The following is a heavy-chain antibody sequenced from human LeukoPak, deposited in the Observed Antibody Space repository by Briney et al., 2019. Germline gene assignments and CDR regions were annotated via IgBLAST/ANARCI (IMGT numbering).Heavy chain of an antibody. J-gene: IGHJ4*02. CDR1: GFTVSSSY. Sequence: GGSLTLSCALSGFTVSSSYMSWVRQAPGKGLEWVSSISGSGGRTYYADSVKGRFTVSRDNSKSTLYLQMNSLRAEDTAVYYCAKTDSSDYSYYFDYWGQGTLVTVSS. V-gene: IGHV3-23*01. CDR2: ISGSGGRT. CDR3: AKTDSSDYSYYFDY. D-gene: IGHD3-22*01.